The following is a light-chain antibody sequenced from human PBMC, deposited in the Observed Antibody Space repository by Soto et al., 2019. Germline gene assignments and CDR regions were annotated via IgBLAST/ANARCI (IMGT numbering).Light chain of an antibody. J-gene: IGKJ1*01. Sequence: EIVLTQSPGTLSLSPGERATLSCRASQRVSSSYLAWYQQKPGQAPRLLIYGASRRATGIQDMFSGSGSETHLTITNSRLEPEGFAVYYCKQYVSSPFGQGPKVESK. V-gene: IGKV3-20*01. CDR2: GAS. CDR3: KQYVSSP. CDR1: QRVSSSY.